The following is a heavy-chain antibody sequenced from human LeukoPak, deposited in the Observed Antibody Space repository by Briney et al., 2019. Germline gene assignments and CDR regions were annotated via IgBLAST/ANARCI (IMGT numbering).Heavy chain of an antibody. V-gene: IGHV4-39*07. D-gene: IGHD3-3*01. Sequence: SETLSLTCTVSGGSISSSSYYWGWIRQPPGKGLEWIGSIYYSGSTNYNPSLKSRVTISVDTSKNQFSLKLSSVTAADTAVYYCARELPYYDFWSGYRPGYFDLWGRGTLVTVSS. J-gene: IGHJ2*01. CDR2: IYYSGST. CDR3: ARELPYYDFWSGYRPGYFDL. CDR1: GGSISSSSYY.